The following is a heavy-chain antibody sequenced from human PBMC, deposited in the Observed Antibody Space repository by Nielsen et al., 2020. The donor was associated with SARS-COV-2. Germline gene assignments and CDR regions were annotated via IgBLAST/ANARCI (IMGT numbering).Heavy chain of an antibody. V-gene: IGHV3-11*05. CDR1: GFSFSDYY. CDR2: ISNTGYT. Sequence: GESLKISCAASGFSFSDYYMSWIRQAPGKGLEWVLYISNTGYTNYADSVRGRFTISRDNAKNSVYLQMNSLRAEDTAVYYCAREGRKLPLDYWGQGTLVTVSS. J-gene: IGHJ4*02. CDR3: AREGRKLPLDY. D-gene: IGHD5-24*01.